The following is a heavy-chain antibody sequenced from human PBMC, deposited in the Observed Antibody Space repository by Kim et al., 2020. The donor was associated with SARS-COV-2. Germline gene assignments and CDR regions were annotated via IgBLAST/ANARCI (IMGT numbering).Heavy chain of an antibody. Sequence: SETLSLTCRVSGGSVTNNTRYWAWIRQPPGNGLEWIASVYYSGDTYDNPSLRSRVTISVDTSKNQFSLKMKAVTAADTGVYFCAVRTGSYYNWFDPWGQGTLVTVSS. J-gene: IGHJ5*02. D-gene: IGHD1-1*01. V-gene: IGHV4-39*01. CDR3: AVRTGSYYNWFDP. CDR1: GGSVTNNTRY. CDR2: VYYSGDT.